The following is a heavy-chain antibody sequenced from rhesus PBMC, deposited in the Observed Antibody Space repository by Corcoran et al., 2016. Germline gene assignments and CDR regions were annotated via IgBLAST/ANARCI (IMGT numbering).Heavy chain of an antibody. CDR1: GGSIRSSYYS. Sequence: QVQLQESGPGLVKPSETLSLTCAVSGGSIRSSYYSWSWIRQAPGKGLEWIGYISYSGSTSYNPSLKSRVTISRDTSKNQFSLKLSSVTAADTAVYYCARALWTELYYFDYWGQGVLVTVSS. J-gene: IGHJ4*01. D-gene: IGHD3-3*01. CDR2: ISYSGST. CDR3: ARALWTELYYFDY. V-gene: IGHV4-122*02.